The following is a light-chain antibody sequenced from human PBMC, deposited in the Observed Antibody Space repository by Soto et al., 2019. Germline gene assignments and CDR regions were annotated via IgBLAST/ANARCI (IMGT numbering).Light chain of an antibody. CDR2: DAF. V-gene: IGKV3-11*01. J-gene: IGKJ4*01. CDR3: QQRASWPPFT. CDR1: QSIGTS. Sequence: EIVLTQSPATLSMSPGESATLSCRASQSIGTSLAWYQHRPGQPPRLLIYDAFNRATGIPARFSGGGSGTDFTLTISSLEPEDFAVYYCQQRASWPPFTVGGGTKVDIK.